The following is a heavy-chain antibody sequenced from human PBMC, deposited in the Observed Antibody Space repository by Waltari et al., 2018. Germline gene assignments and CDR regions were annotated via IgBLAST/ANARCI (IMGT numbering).Heavy chain of an antibody. CDR1: GGSISSYY. CDR3: ARDRTMIPPRDSAFDI. V-gene: IGHV4-59*01. J-gene: IGHJ3*02. CDR2: IYYSGST. D-gene: IGHD3-22*01. Sequence: QVQLQESGPGLVKPSETLSLTCTVSGGSISSYYWSWIRQPPGKGLEWIGYIYYSGSTNYNPSRKSRVTISVDTSKNQFSLKLSSVTAADTAVYYCARDRTMIPPRDSAFDIWGQGTMVTVSS.